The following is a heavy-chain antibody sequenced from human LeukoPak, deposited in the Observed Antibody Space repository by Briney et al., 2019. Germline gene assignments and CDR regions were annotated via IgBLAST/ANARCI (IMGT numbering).Heavy chain of an antibody. CDR1: GGSISSGGYY. CDR3: ARTISTTNDAFDI. V-gene: IGHV4-30-2*01. J-gene: IGHJ3*02. Sequence: SQTLSLTCTVSGGSISSGGYYWSWIRQPPGKGLEWIGYIYHSGSTYYNPSLKSRVTISVDRSKNQFSLKLSSVTAADTAIYYCARTISTTNDAFDIWGQGTMVTVSS. CDR2: IYHSGST. D-gene: IGHD5/OR15-5a*01.